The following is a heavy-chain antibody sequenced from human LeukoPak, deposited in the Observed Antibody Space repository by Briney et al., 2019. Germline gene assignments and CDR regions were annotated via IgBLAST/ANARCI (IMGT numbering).Heavy chain of an antibody. CDR1: GFTFSDSY. Sequence: GGSLRLSCVASGFTFSDSYMAWVRQAPGKGLEWISYISSGGSTIYYADSVKGRFTISRDNAKNSLYLQMNSLRAEDTAVYYCARAVSPYSSSWYEADYWGQGTLVTVSS. D-gene: IGHD6-13*01. CDR3: ARAVSPYSSSWYEADY. J-gene: IGHJ4*02. CDR2: ISSGGSTI. V-gene: IGHV3-11*04.